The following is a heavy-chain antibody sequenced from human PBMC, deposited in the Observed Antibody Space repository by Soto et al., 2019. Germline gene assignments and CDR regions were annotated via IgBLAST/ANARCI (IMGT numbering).Heavy chain of an antibody. CDR1: GFTFSSYG. Sequence: QVQLVESGGGVVQPGRSLRLSCAASGFTFSSYGMHWVRQAPGKGLEWVAVISYDGSNKYYADSVKGRFTISRDNFKNTLYLQMNSLRAEDTAVYYCAKEEDPSYDSSGYYYGPHDYFDYWGQGTLVTVSS. J-gene: IGHJ4*02. V-gene: IGHV3-30*18. CDR3: AKEEDPSYDSSGYYYGPHDYFDY. CDR2: ISYDGSNK. D-gene: IGHD3-22*01.